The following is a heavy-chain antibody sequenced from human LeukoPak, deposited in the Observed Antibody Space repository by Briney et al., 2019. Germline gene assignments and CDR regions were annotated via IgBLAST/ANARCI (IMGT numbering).Heavy chain of an antibody. CDR1: GFTFSSYE. J-gene: IGHJ4*02. V-gene: IGHV3-48*03. CDR2: ISSSGGTK. D-gene: IGHD6-13*01. Sequence: GGSLRLSCAASGFTFSSYEMNWVRQAPGKGLEWVSYISSSGGTKYYADSVKGRFTISRDNAKNSLYLQMNSLRAEDTAVYYCATSRGSWPDYFDYWGQGTLVTVSS. CDR3: ATSRGSWPDYFDY.